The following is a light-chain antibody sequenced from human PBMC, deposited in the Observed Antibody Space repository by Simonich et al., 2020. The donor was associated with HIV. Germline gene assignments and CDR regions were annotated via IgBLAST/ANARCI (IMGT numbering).Light chain of an antibody. CDR1: QDLDNY. V-gene: IGKV1-33*01. Sequence: DIQMTQSPSTLSASVGDRVTITCRASQDLDNYLSWYQQKPGKAPKLLIYDASSLETGVPSRFSGSGSGTYFTFTISSLQPEDIATYYCQQYDILPYTFGQGTKLEIK. CDR3: QQYDILPYT. J-gene: IGKJ2*01. CDR2: DAS.